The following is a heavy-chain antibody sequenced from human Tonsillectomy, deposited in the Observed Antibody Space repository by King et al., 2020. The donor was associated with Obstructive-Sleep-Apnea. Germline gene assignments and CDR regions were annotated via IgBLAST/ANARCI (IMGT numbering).Heavy chain of an antibody. V-gene: IGHV3-30*04. CDR2: ISYDGSNT. CDR3: ARVGIMYYYNRGADY. J-gene: IGHJ4*02. CDR1: GFTFSNYA. D-gene: IGHD3-22*01. Sequence: VQLVESGGGVVQPGKSLRLSCAASGFTFSNYAMHWVRQAPGKGLEWVALISYDGSNTYYADSVKGQLTISRDNSQDTLYLQMNSLRAEDTALYYCARVGIMYYYNRGADYWGQGTLVTVSS.